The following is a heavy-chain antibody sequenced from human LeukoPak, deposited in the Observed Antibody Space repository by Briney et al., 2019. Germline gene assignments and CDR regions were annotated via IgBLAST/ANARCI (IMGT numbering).Heavy chain of an antibody. D-gene: IGHD4-17*01. J-gene: IGHJ3*02. CDR2: ISNNGGYT. CDR1: GFTFSSSA. Sequence: GGSLRLSCAASGFTFSSSAMGWVRQAPGKGLEWVSAISNNGGYTYYADSVKGRFTISRDNSKNTLYLQMNSPRAEDTAVYYCARSLYGFPYAFDIWGQGTMVTVSS. V-gene: IGHV3-23*01. CDR3: ARSLYGFPYAFDI.